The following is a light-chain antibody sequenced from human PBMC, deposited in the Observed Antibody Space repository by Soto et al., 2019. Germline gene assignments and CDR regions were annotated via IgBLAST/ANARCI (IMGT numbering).Light chain of an antibody. J-gene: IGKJ1*01. Sequence: EIVMTQSTATLSVSPGERATLSCRASQSVSRNLAWYQQKPGQAPRLLIYGASTRATGIPARFSGSGSGTECTLTISSLQSEDFAVYYCQQYNNWPPWTFGQGTKVEIK. CDR3: QQYNNWPPWT. CDR1: QSVSRN. CDR2: GAS. V-gene: IGKV3-15*01.